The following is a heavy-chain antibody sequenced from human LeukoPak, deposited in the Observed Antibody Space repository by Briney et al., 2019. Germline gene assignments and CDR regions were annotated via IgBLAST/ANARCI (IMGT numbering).Heavy chain of an antibody. V-gene: IGHV1-18*01. CDR3: ARTAHYDFWSGYFFSGYWFDP. Sequence: ASVKVSCKASGYTFTSYGISWVRQAPGQGLEWMGWISAYNGNTNYAQKLQGRVTMTTDTSTSTAYMELRSLRSDDTAVYYCARTAHYDFWSGYFFSGYWFDPWGQGTLVTVPS. CDR1: GYTFTSYG. D-gene: IGHD3-3*01. J-gene: IGHJ5*02. CDR2: ISAYNGNT.